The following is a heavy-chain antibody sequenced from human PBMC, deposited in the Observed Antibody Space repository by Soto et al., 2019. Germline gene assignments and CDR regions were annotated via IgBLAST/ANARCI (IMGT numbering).Heavy chain of an antibody. Sequence: TGGSLRLSCAASGFTVSSNYMSWVRQAPGKGLEWVSVIYSGGSTYYADSVKGRFTISRDNSKNTLYLQMNSLRAEDTAVYYCARAGGEYYFQHWGQGTLVTVSS. CDR3: ARAGGEYYFQH. V-gene: IGHV3-53*01. D-gene: IGHD3-10*01. CDR1: GFTVSSNY. CDR2: IYSGGST. J-gene: IGHJ1*01.